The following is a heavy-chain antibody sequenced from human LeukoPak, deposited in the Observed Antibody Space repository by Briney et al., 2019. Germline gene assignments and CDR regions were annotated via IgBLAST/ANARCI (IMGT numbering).Heavy chain of an antibody. Sequence: GASVKVSCKASGYTFTSYGISWVRQAPGQGLEWMGWISAYNGNTNYAQKFQGRVTMTRDTSISTAYMELSSLTSDDTAMYYCARGYCNDHMCHYWFEYWGQGTLVTVSS. CDR1: GYTFTSYG. D-gene: IGHD2/OR15-2a*01. CDR2: ISAYNGNT. J-gene: IGHJ4*02. V-gene: IGHV1-18*01. CDR3: ARGYCNDHMCHYWFEY.